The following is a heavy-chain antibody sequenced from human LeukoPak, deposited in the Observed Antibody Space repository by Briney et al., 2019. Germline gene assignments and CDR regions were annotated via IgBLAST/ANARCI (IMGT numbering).Heavy chain of an antibody. CDR1: GFTFSSYW. J-gene: IGHJ4*02. V-gene: IGHV3-74*01. Sequence: PGGSLRLSCAASGFTFSSYWMHWVRQAPGKGLVWVSRINSDGSSTSYADSVKGRFTISRDNAKNTLYLQMNSLRAEDTAVYYCARLGCGGDCYHLDYWGQGTLVTVSS. D-gene: IGHD2-21*02. CDR3: ARLGCGGDCYHLDY. CDR2: INSDGSST.